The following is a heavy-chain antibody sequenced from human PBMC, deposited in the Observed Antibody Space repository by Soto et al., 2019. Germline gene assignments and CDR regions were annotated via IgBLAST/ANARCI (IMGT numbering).Heavy chain of an antibody. J-gene: IGHJ6*02. CDR2: IYTSGST. Sequence: LTCTVSGGSISSYYWSWIRQPAGKGLEWIGRIYTSGSTNYNPSLKSRVTMSVDTSKNQFSLKLSSVTAADTAVYYCARDEYYDILTGYYYYYGMDVWGQGTTVTVSS. V-gene: IGHV4-4*07. D-gene: IGHD3-9*01. CDR1: GGSISSYY. CDR3: ARDEYYDILTGYYYYYGMDV.